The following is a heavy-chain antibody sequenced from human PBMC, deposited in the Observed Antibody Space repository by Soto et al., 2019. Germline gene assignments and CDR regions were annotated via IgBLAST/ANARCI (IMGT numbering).Heavy chain of an antibody. Sequence: SETLSLTCTVSGGSISSYYWSWIRQPPGKGLEWIGYIYYSGSTNYNPSLKSRVTISVDTSKNQFSLKLSSVTAADTAVYYCARDQGYCSGGSCYSLDPWGQGTLVTVS. J-gene: IGHJ5*02. CDR1: GGSISSYY. D-gene: IGHD2-15*01. CDR2: IYYSGST. CDR3: ARDQGYCSGGSCYSLDP. V-gene: IGHV4-59*01.